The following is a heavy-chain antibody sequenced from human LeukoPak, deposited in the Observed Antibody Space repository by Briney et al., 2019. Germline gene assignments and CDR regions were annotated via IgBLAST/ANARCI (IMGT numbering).Heavy chain of an antibody. J-gene: IGHJ4*02. CDR2: IRYDGSNK. CDR3: AKDGHYNWNDGSSRGYDY. Sequence: PGGSLRLSCAASGFTFSSYGMHWVRQAPGKGLEWVAFIRYDGSNKYYADSVKGRFTISRDNAKNSLYLQMNSLRAEDTALYYCAKDGHYNWNDGSSRGYDYWGQGTLVTVSS. V-gene: IGHV3-30*02. D-gene: IGHD1-20*01. CDR1: GFTFSSYG.